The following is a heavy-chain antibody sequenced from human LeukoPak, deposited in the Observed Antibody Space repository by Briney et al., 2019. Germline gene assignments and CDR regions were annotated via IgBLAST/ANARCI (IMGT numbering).Heavy chain of an antibody. CDR3: ARDSPFDSGYYYVAGSDFDY. J-gene: IGHJ4*02. Sequence: GASVKVSCKASGYTFTSYGISWVRQAPGQGLEWMGWISAYNGNTNYAQKLQGRVTMTTDTSTSTAYMELRSLRSDDTAVYYCARDSPFDSGYYYVAGSDFDYWGQGTLVTVSP. CDR1: GYTFTSYG. CDR2: ISAYNGNT. D-gene: IGHD3-22*01. V-gene: IGHV1-18*01.